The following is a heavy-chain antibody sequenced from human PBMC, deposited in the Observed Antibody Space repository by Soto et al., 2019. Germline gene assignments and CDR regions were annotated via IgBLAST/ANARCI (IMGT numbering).Heavy chain of an antibody. J-gene: IGHJ3*02. CDR2: IKQDGSEK. CDR1: GITFSDFW. V-gene: IGHV3-7*03. Sequence: GGSLRLSCVASGITFSDFWMSWVRQAPGKGLEWVAKIKQDGSEKLYVGSVKGRFAVSRDNAKNSLYLQMNSLTAEGTAVYYCARDFTDDAFDMWGQGTMVTVSS. CDR3: ARDFTDDAFDM.